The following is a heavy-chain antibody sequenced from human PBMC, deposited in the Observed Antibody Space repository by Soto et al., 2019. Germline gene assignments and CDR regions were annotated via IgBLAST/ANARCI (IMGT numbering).Heavy chain of an antibody. CDR3: ARNEQFYYDYYGMDV. J-gene: IGHJ6*02. V-gene: IGHV5-51*01. CDR1: GYSFTTYW. Sequence: GESLKISCKASGYSFTTYWIAWVRQMPGKGLEWMGIINPGDSDIRYSPSFQGQVTISADNSISTAYLQWSSLKASDTAMYYCARNEQFYYDYYGMDVWGQGTAVTVSS. D-gene: IGHD4-4*01. CDR2: INPGDSDI.